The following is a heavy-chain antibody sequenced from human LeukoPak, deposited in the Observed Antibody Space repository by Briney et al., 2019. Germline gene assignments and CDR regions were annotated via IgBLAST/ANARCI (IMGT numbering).Heavy chain of an antibody. V-gene: IGHV3-30*04. Sequence: GGSLRLSCAASGFTFSSYEMHWVRQAPGKGLEWVAVISYDGSNKYYEDSVKVRFTISIDNSKNTLYLQMNSLRAEDTAVYVCSGGYYYGMDVWGQGTTVTVSS. CDR3: SGGYYYGMDV. J-gene: IGHJ6*02. D-gene: IGHD3-10*02. CDR1: GFTFSSYE. CDR2: ISYDGSNK.